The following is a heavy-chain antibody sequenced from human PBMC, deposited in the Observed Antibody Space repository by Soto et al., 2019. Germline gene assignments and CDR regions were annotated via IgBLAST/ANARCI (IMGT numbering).Heavy chain of an antibody. CDR3: ARDIVVAQFDP. D-gene: IGHD2-2*01. CDR1: GFTFSSYS. Sequence: GGSLRLSXAASGFTFSSYSMNWVRQAPGKGLEWVSSISSSSSYIYYADSVKGRFTISRDNAKNSLYLQMNSLRAEDTAVYYRARDIVVAQFDPWGQGTLVTVSS. CDR2: ISSSSSYI. V-gene: IGHV3-21*01. J-gene: IGHJ5*02.